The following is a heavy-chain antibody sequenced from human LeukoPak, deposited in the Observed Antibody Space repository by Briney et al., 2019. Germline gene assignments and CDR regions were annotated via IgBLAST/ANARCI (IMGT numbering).Heavy chain of an antibody. CDR1: GFTFSSYA. CDR2: ISYDGSNK. CDR3: ARETGSAVGSTDFDY. Sequence: GGSLRLSCAASGFTFSSYAMHWVRQAPGKGLEWVAVISYDGSNKYYADSVKGRFTISKDNSKNTLYLQMNSLRAEDTAVYYCARETGSAVGSTDFDYWGQGTLVTVSS. V-gene: IGHV3-30-3*01. J-gene: IGHJ4*02. D-gene: IGHD4-17*01.